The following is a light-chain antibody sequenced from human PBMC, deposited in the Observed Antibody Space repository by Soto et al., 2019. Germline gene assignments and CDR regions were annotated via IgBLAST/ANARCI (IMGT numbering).Light chain of an antibody. CDR2: GNT. V-gene: IGLV1-40*01. CDR1: SSNIGAGSD. CDR3: QTYDSSLSGLYV. J-gene: IGLJ1*01. Sequence: QSVLTQPPSASGTPGQRVTISCSGASSNIGAGSDVHWYHQPPGTAPKLLIYGNTNRPSGVPDRFSGSKSGTSASLAIAGLQTEDEGDYYCQTYDSSLSGLYVFGTGTKVTVL.